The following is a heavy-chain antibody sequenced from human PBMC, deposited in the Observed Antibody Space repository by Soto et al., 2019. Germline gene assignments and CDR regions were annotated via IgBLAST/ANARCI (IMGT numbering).Heavy chain of an antibody. J-gene: IGHJ3*02. V-gene: IGHV3-23*01. Sequence: EVQLLESGGGLVQPGGSLRLSCAASGFTFSSYAMSWGRQAPGKGLEWGSAISGSGGSTYYADSVKGRFTISRDNSKNTLYLQMNSLGAEDTAVYYCAKQLGIVVVSVRSDDAFDIWGQGTMVTVSS. D-gene: IGHD2-2*03. CDR2: ISGSGGST. CDR1: GFTFSSYA. CDR3: AKQLGIVVVSVRSDDAFDI.